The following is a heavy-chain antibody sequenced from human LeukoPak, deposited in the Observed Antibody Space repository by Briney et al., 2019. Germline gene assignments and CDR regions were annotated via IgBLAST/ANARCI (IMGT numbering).Heavy chain of an antibody. J-gene: IGHJ4*02. CDR3: ARAGVRSAVITYFDY. CDR1: GGTFSSYA. CDR2: IIPIFGTA. V-gene: IGHV1-69*13. D-gene: IGHD3-22*01. Sequence: SVKVSCKASGGTFSSYAISWVRQAPGQGLEWMGGIIPIFGTANYAQKFQGRVTITADESTSTAYMELSSLRSEDTAVYYCARAGVRSAVITYFDYWGQGTLVTVSS.